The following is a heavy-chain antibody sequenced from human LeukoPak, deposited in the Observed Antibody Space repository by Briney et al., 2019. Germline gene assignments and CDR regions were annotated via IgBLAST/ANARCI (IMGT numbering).Heavy chain of an antibody. D-gene: IGHD6-19*01. CDR2: ISGGTT. J-gene: IGHJ4*02. CDR1: GFTFSNAW. V-gene: IGHV3-49*04. Sequence: PGGSLRLSCAASGFTFSNAWMSWVRQAPGKGLEWIGFISGGTTEYAASVKGRFTISRDDSTSIAYLQMNSLTTEDTAVYYCSRGSGWLSAYWGQGTLVTVSP. CDR3: SRGSGWLSAY.